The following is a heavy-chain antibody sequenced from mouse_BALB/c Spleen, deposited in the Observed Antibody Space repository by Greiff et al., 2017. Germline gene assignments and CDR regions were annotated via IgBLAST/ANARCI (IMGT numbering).Heavy chain of an antibody. CDR1: GYSFTGYF. CDR3: ARFGGPGYFDV. CDR2: INPYNGDT. J-gene: IGHJ1*01. D-gene: IGHD3-1*01. V-gene: IGHV1-20*02. Sequence: VQLQQSGPELVKPGASVKISCKASGYSFTGYFMNWVMQSHGKSLEWIGRINPYNGDTFYNQKFKGKATLTVDKSSSTAHMELRSLASEDSAVYYCARFGGPGYFDVWGAGTTVTVSS.